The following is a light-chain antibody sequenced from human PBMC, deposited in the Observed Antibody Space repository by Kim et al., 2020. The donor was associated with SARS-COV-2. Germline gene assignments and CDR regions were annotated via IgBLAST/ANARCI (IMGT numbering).Light chain of an antibody. V-gene: IGLV1-47*01. CDR3: AAWDDNLSWV. CDR1: SSNIGSNY. CDR2: RNN. Sequence: QSVLTQPPSASGTPGQRVTISCSGSSSNIGSNYVYWYQQLPGTAPKLLIYRNNQRPSGVPDRFSGSKSGTSASLAISGLRSEDEADYYCAAWDDNLSWVFGGGTQLTVL. J-gene: IGLJ3*02.